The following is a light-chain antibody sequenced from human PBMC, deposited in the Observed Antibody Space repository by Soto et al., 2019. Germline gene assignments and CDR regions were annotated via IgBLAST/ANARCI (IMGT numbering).Light chain of an antibody. Sequence: DIQMTQSPSTLSASVGDRVTITCRASHSISVWLAWYQQKAGKAPNLLIYKASRLESGVPSRFSGSGSGTDFTLTISSMQSEDFATYYCLQDYSYPWTFGQGTKVDIK. V-gene: IGKV1-5*03. CDR2: KAS. J-gene: IGKJ1*01. CDR3: LQDYSYPWT. CDR1: HSISVW.